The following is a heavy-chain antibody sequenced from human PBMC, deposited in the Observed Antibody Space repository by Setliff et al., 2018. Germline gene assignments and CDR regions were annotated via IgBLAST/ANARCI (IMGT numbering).Heavy chain of an antibody. CDR3: ARGGTFRYFGF. J-gene: IGHJ4*02. CDR1: DGSLSTYY. CDR2: VYYSGTA. V-gene: IGHV4-59*01. D-gene: IGHD5-12*01. Sequence: PSETLSLTCTVSDGSLSTYYWSWIRQPPGKGLEFIGYVYYSGTANYSPSFRSRLTISVDTSKNQFSLKLRSVTAADTAVYYCARGGTFRYFGFWGQGAPVTVSS.